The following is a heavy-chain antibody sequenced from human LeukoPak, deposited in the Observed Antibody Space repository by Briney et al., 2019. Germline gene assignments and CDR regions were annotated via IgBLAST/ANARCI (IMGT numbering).Heavy chain of an antibody. CDR3: ARQAFCSGSSCNPFDY. Sequence: PSETLSLTRTVSGGSISSGFWSWIRQPPGKGLEWIGYIYYSGSTNYNPSLKSRVTISIDTSKSQFSLKLSSVTAADTAVYYCARQAFCSGSSCNPFDYWGQGTLVTVSS. J-gene: IGHJ4*02. V-gene: IGHV4-59*08. CDR1: GGSISSGF. CDR2: IYYSGST. D-gene: IGHD2-15*01.